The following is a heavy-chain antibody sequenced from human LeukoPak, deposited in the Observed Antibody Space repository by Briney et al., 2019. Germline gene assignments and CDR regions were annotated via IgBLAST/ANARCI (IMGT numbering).Heavy chain of an antibody. CDR3: VKGRMVRGVTYYYYGMDV. J-gene: IGHJ6*04. Sequence: GGSLRLSCAASEFTFSSYAMSWVRQAPGKGLEWVSVISGSGGNTYYADSVKGRFTISRDNSKNTLYLQMSSLRAEDTAVYYCVKGRMVRGVTYYYYGMDVWGKGTTVTVSS. D-gene: IGHD3-10*01. V-gene: IGHV3-23*01. CDR2: ISGSGGNT. CDR1: EFTFSSYA.